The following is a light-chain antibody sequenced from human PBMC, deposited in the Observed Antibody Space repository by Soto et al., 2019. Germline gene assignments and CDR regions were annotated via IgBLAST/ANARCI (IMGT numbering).Light chain of an antibody. CDR2: GAS. CDR3: QQYGSSPYT. J-gene: IGKJ2*01. CDR1: QTVSSSY. Sequence: EIVLTQSPGTLSLSPGERATLSCRASQTVSSSYLAWYQQKPGQAPRLLIYGASSRATGIPDRFSGSGSGTDFTLTISRLEPEDFAVYYCQQYGSSPYTFGQETKLDIK. V-gene: IGKV3-20*01.